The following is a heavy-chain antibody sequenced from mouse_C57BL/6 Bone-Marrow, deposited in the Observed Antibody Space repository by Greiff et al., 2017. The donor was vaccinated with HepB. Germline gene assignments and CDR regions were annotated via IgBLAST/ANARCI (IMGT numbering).Heavy chain of an antibody. CDR1: GYTFTSYW. J-gene: IGHJ4*01. CDR2: IDPSDSYT. D-gene: IGHD2-4*01. CDR3: AREDLYYDYDDYAMDY. Sequence: VQLQQPGAELVMPGASVKLSCKASGYTFTSYWMHWVKQRPGQGLEWIGEIDPSDSYTNYNQKFKGKSTLTVDKSSSTAYMQLSSLTSEDSAVYYCAREDLYYDYDDYAMDYWGQGTSVTVSS. V-gene: IGHV1-69*01.